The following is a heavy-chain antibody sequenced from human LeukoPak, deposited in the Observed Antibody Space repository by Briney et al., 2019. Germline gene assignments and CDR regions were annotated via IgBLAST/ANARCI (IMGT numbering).Heavy chain of an antibody. Sequence: GGSLRLSCKVSGFTFTDYWRNWVRQAPGKEREGLASIRQDGSEKTYVDSVKGRFTISRDNTKNSLSLQLNGLRAEDTAVYYCARDGTAAGLYFDLWGQGTLVTVSS. CDR3: ARDGTAAGLYFDL. CDR2: IRQDGSEK. CDR1: GFTFTDYW. J-gene: IGHJ4*01. D-gene: IGHD6-13*01. V-gene: IGHV3-7*01.